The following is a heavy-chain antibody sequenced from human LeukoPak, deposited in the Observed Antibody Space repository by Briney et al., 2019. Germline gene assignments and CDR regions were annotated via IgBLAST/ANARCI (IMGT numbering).Heavy chain of an antibody. V-gene: IGHV3-21*01. CDR1: GFTFSSYS. Sequence: GGSLRLSCAASGFTFSSYSMNWVRQAPGKGLEWVSSISSSSSYIYYADSVKGRFTISRDNAKSSLYLQMNSLRAEDTAVYYCARDTLDYYDSSGYSLWGQGTLVTVSS. CDR3: ARDTLDYYDSSGYSL. D-gene: IGHD3-22*01. CDR2: ISSSSSYI. J-gene: IGHJ4*02.